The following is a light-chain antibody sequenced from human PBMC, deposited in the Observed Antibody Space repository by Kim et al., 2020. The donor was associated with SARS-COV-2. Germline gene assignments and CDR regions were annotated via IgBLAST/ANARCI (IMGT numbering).Light chain of an antibody. CDR2: KDS. Sequence: SYELTRPPSESVSPGQTASITCSGDKMGDKHACWYQQKPGQSPVLVIYKDSKRPSGIPERFSGSNSGNTATLTISRTQAMDEGDYYCQAWDSRTWVFGGG. CDR3: QAWDSRTWV. CDR1: KMGDKH. J-gene: IGLJ3*02. V-gene: IGLV3-1*01.